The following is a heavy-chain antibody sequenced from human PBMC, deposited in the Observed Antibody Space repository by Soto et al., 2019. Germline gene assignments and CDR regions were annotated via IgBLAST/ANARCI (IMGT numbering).Heavy chain of an antibody. J-gene: IGHJ6*02. D-gene: IGHD6-6*01. CDR3: ARASYSSSHYYYYGMDV. CDR1: GGTFSSYA. Sequence: QVQLVQSGAEVKKPGSSVKVSCKASGGTFSSYAISWVRQAPGQGLEWMGGIIPIFGTANYAQKFQGRVTITADESTSTGYMERSSLRSEDTAVYYCARASYSSSHYYYYGMDVWGQGTTVTVSS. CDR2: IIPIFGTA. V-gene: IGHV1-69*12.